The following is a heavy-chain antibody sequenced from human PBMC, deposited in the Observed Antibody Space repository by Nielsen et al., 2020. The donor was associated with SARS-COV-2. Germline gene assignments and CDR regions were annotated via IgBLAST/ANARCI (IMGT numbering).Heavy chain of an antibody. J-gene: IGHJ3*02. CDR2: ISWNSGSI. D-gene: IGHD2-2*01. Sequence: SLKISCAASGFTFDGYAMHWVRQAPGKGLEWVSGISWNSGSIGYADSVKGRFTISRDNAKNSLYLQMNSLRAEDTALYYCAKMPQGDDAFDIWGQGTMVTVSS. CDR3: AKMPQGDDAFDI. CDR1: GFTFDGYA. V-gene: IGHV3-9*01.